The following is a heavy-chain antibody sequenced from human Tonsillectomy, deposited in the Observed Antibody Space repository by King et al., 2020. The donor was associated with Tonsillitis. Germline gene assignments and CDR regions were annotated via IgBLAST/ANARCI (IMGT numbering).Heavy chain of an antibody. Sequence: VQLVESGGGLVQPGGSLRLSCAASGFTFSDHYMDWVRQAPGKGLEWVGRIRNKVNSYNTEYSAAVKGRFTISRDDSNNSLYLQMTSLKTEDTAVYYCVRVFRGRAYCGGGCYSEVFFDYWGQGTLVTVSS. D-gene: IGHD2-21*01. CDR3: VRVFRGRAYCGGGCYSEVFFDY. V-gene: IGHV3-72*01. J-gene: IGHJ4*02. CDR2: IRNKVNSYNT. CDR1: GFTFSDHY.